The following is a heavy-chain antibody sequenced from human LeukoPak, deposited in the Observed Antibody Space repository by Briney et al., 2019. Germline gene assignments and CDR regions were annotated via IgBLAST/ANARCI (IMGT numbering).Heavy chain of an antibody. CDR3: APVLVFAATREYYCYYYLDV. J-gene: IGHJ6*03. V-gene: IGHV4-59*01. CDR1: GGSISSYY. D-gene: IGHD2-15*01. Sequence: PSETLSLTCTVSGGSISSYYWSWIRQPPGKGLEWIGYIYYSGSTNYNPSLKSRVTTSVDTSKNQFSLKLSSVTAADTAVSYCAPVLVFAATREYYCYYYLDVWGKGTTVTVSS. CDR2: IYYSGST.